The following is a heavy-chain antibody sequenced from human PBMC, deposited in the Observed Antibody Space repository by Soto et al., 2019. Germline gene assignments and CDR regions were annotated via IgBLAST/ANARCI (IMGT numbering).Heavy chain of an antibody. CDR1: GFTFGDYA. CDR2: IRSKAYGGTT. D-gene: IGHD3-9*01. J-gene: IGHJ6*01. Sequence: PVGSLRLSCTASGFTFGDYAMSWFRQAPGKGLEWVGFIRSKAYGGTTEYAASVKGRFTISRDDSKSIAYLQMNSLKTEDTAVYYCTRDLTYYYILTGYYSYGMDVWGQGTTGTVSS. CDR3: TRDLTYYYILTGYYSYGMDV. V-gene: IGHV3-49*03.